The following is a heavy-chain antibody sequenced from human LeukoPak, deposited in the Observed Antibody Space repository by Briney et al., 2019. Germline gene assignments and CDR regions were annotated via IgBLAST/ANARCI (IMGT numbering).Heavy chain of an antibody. D-gene: IGHD3-10*01. CDR1: GFTFSSYS. CDR2: ISSSSSTI. CDR3: ARSSGSIFYYYYMDV. Sequence: GGSLRLSCAASGFTFSSYSMNWVRQAPGKGLEWVSYISSSSSTIYYADSVKGRFTISRDNSKNTLYLEMNSLRTEDTAVYYCARSSGSIFYYYYMDVWGKGTTVTVSS. V-gene: IGHV3-48*01. J-gene: IGHJ6*03.